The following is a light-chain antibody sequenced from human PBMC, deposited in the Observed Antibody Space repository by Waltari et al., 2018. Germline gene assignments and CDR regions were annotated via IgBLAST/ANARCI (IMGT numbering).Light chain of an antibody. V-gene: IGKV1D-12*01. J-gene: IGKJ5*01. CDR1: QDISNQ. Sequence: DIQMTQSPSSVSASVGDTVTITCRASQDISNQLTWYQQKPGKAPKFLIYDASTLESGVPSRCSGRGSGTDFTLTVRSLQPEDFATYYCQETNTFPITFGQRTRLEIK. CDR2: DAS. CDR3: QETNTFPIT.